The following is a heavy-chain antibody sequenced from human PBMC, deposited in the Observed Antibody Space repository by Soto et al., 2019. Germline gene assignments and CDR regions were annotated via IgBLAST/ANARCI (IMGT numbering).Heavy chain of an antibody. D-gene: IGHD6-13*01. CDR2: IRSKAYGGTT. CDR1: GFTFGDYA. CDR3: NRDLMQQNYYMDV. Sequence: EVQLVESGGGLVQPGRSLRLSCTASGFTFGDYAMSWFRQAPGKGLEWVGFIRSKAYGGTTEYAASGKGRFTISRDDSKRIAYLQMNSLKTEDTAVYYCNRDLMQQNYYMDVWGKGNTVTV. J-gene: IGHJ6*03. V-gene: IGHV3-49*03.